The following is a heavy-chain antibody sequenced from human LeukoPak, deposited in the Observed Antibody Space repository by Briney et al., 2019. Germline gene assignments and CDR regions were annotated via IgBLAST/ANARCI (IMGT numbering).Heavy chain of an antibody. D-gene: IGHD3-9*01. V-gene: IGHV3-30*02. CDR3: ALTDYDILTGYYHH. J-gene: IGHJ5*02. CDR1: GFTFSAYG. CDR2: ISYDGINK. Sequence: GGSLRLSCAASGFTFSAYGMHWVRQAPGKGLEWLAFISYDGINKNPADSVKGRFTISRDKSKNTMFLQMNSLRAEDTAVYYCALTDYDILTGYYHHWGQGTLVTVSS.